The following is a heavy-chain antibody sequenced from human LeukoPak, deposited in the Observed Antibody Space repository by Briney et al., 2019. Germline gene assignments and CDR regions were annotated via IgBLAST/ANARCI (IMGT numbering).Heavy chain of an antibody. Sequence: SVKVSCKASGGTFSSYAISWVRQAPGQGLEWMGGIIPIFGTANYARKFQGRVTMTRDTSISTAYMELSRLKSDDTAMYYCARGRSSGLERWNLDPWGQGTLVTVSS. V-gene: IGHV1-69*05. J-gene: IGHJ5*02. CDR1: GGTFSSYA. CDR3: ARGRSSGLERWNLDP. CDR2: IIPIFGTA. D-gene: IGHD6-19*01.